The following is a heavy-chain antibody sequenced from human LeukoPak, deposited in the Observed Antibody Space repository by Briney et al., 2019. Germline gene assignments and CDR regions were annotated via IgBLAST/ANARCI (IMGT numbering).Heavy chain of an antibody. CDR1: GFTFSSYG. CDR3: AKDLSGYYDSSGYYGVKDY. D-gene: IGHD3-22*01. J-gene: IGHJ4*02. Sequence: PGGSLRLSCAASGFTFSSYGMHWVRQAPGKGLEWGAVIWYDGSNKYYADSVKGRFTISRDNSKNTLYLQMNSLRAEDTAVYYCAKDLSGYYDSSGYYGVKDYWGQGTLVTVSS. CDR2: IWYDGSNK. V-gene: IGHV3-33*06.